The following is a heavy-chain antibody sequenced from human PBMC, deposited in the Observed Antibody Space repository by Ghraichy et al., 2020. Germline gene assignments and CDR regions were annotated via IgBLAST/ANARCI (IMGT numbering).Heavy chain of an antibody. CDR2: ISSSGSTI. D-gene: IGHD6-19*01. CDR3: ARDRVAVAGYGYYGMDV. V-gene: IGHV3-48*03. CDR1: GFTFSSYE. J-gene: IGHJ6*02. Sequence: GGSPRLSCAASGFTFSSYEMNWVRQAPGKGLEWVSYISSSGSTIYYADSVKGRFTISRDNAKNSLYLQMNSLRAEDTAVYYCARDRVAVAGYGYYGMDVWGQGTTVTVSS.